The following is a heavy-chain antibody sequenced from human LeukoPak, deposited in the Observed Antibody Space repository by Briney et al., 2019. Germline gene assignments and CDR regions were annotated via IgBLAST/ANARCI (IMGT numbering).Heavy chain of an antibody. J-gene: IGHJ4*02. CDR2: IRSKANSYAT. CDR1: GFIFSDYG. Sequence: GGSLRLSCAAFGFIFSDYGMHWVRQASGKGLEWVGRIRSKANSYATAYAASVKGRFTISRDDSKNTAYLQMNSLKTEDTAVYYCTRSEEYYYDSSGFDFDYWGQGTLVTVSS. V-gene: IGHV3-73*01. CDR3: TRSEEYYYDSSGFDFDY. D-gene: IGHD3-22*01.